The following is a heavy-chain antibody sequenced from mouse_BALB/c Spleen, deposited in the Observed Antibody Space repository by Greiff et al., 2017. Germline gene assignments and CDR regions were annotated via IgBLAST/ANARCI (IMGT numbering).Heavy chain of an antibody. Sequence: VQLQESGPGLVAPSQSLSITCTVSGFSLTSYGVHWVRQPPGKGLEWLGVIWAGGSTNYNSALMSRLSISKDNSKSQVFLKMNSLQTDDTAMYYCAREDYGPAWFAYWGQGTLVTVSA. D-gene: IGHD1-2*01. CDR3: AREDYGPAWFAY. CDR1: GFSLTSYG. V-gene: IGHV2-9*02. J-gene: IGHJ3*01. CDR2: IWAGGST.